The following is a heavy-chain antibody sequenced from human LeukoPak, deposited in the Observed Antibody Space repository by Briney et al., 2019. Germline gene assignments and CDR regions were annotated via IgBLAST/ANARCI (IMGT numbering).Heavy chain of an antibody. D-gene: IGHD3-22*01. V-gene: IGHV4-34*01. CDR3: ARAPYYYDSSGYVPRTRLKDY. CDR2: INHSGST. CDR1: SGXY. J-gene: IGHJ4*02. Sequence: SGXYWSWIRQPPGKGLEWIGEINHSGSTNYNPSLKSRVTISVDTSKNQFSLKLSSVTAADTAVYYCARAPYYYDSSGYVPRTRLKDYWGQGTLVTVSS.